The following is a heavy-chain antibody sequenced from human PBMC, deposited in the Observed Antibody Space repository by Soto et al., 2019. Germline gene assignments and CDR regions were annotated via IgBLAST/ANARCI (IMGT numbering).Heavy chain of an antibody. D-gene: IGHD3-3*01. CDR1: GFTFSSYS. J-gene: IGHJ5*02. CDR2: ISSSSSTI. V-gene: IGHV3-48*02. Sequence: GGSLRLSCAASGFTFSSYSMNWVRQAPGKGLEWVSYISSSSSTIYYADSVKGRFTISRDNAKNSLYLQMNSLRDEDTAVYYCARMGGPYYDFWSGYSYNWFDPWGQGTLVTVSS. CDR3: ARMGGPYYDFWSGYSYNWFDP.